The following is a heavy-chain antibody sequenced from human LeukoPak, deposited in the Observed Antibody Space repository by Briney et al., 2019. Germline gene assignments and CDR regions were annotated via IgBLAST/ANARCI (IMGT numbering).Heavy chain of an antibody. CDR2: ITTSGSAT. D-gene: IGHD3-10*01. J-gene: IGHJ4*02. CDR1: GFTFSSYD. CDR3: ARDLSPVVRASPMGY. Sequence: GGSLRLSCAASGFTFSSYDMNWVRQAPGKGLEWVSYITTSGSATYHADSVKGRFTISSDTSKNTLYLQMNSLRAEDTAVYYCARDLSPVVRASPMGYWGQGTPVTVSS. V-gene: IGHV3-48*03.